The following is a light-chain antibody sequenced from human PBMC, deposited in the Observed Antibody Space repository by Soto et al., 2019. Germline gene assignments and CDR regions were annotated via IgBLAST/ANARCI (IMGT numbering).Light chain of an antibody. CDR3: QPYNSYSRT. CDR1: ESISNF. J-gene: IGKJ1*01. Sequence: DIQMTQSPSTLSASVGGRVTITCRASESISNFLAWYQQKPGKAPNLLIYKASSLESGVPSRFSGSGSGTEFTLTISSLQPDDFATYYCQPYNSYSRTFGQGTKVDIK. V-gene: IGKV1-5*03. CDR2: KAS.